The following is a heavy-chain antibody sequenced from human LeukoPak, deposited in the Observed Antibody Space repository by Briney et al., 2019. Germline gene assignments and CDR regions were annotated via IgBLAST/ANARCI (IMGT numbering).Heavy chain of an antibody. Sequence: GGSLRLSCAASGFTFSSYSMNWVRQAPGKGLEWVSSISSSSSYIYYADSVKGRFTISRDNAKNSLYLQMNSLSAEDTAVYYCARGSSWYGELAYWGQGTLVTVSS. V-gene: IGHV3-21*01. CDR3: ARGSSWYGELAY. CDR2: ISSSSSYI. D-gene: IGHD6-13*01. CDR1: GFTFSSYS. J-gene: IGHJ4*02.